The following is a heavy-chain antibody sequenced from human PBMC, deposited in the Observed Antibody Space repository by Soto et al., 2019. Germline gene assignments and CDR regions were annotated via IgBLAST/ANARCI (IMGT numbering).Heavy chain of an antibody. CDR1: GFNFGHYA. CDR3: ARVEYSFGTPFLDY. J-gene: IGHJ4*02. Sequence: QVQLVESGGGVVQPGRSLRLSCSASGFNFGHYAMHWVRQAPGNGLEWVAALSFDRSNEYYADSLRGRFTISRDNSKNTLYLQMNSLRAEDTAVYYCARVEYSFGTPFLDYWGQGTLVTVSS. D-gene: IGHD3-16*01. V-gene: IGHV3-30-3*01. CDR2: LSFDRSNE.